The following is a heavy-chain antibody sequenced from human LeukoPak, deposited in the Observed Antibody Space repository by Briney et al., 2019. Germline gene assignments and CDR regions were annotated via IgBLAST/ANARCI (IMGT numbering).Heavy chain of an antibody. J-gene: IGHJ6*03. D-gene: IGHD4-11*01. CDR3: ATSLTTVTHYYYMDV. V-gene: IGHV4-34*01. Sequence: KPSETLSLTCAVSGGSFSGYYWSWIRQSPGKGLEWIGEINHSGNTNYNPSLKSRVTISVDTSKNQFSLKLSSVTAADTAVYYCATSLTTVTHYYYMDVWGKGTTVTISS. CDR1: GGSFSGYY. CDR2: INHSGNT.